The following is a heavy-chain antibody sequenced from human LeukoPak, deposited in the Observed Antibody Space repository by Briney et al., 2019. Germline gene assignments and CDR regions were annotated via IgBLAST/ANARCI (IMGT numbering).Heavy chain of an antibody. Sequence: GGSLRLSCAASGFTVGNNYMNWVRQAPGKGLEWVSLIYSGGTTYYADSVKGRFTISRDSSKNTLYLQMNSLRVEDTAVYYCARGHGHYIWGSYRNPGTYYFDYWGQGTLVTVSS. J-gene: IGHJ4*02. CDR2: IYSGGTT. V-gene: IGHV3-66*01. CDR1: GFTVGNNY. D-gene: IGHD3-16*02. CDR3: ARGHGHYIWGSYRNPGTYYFDY.